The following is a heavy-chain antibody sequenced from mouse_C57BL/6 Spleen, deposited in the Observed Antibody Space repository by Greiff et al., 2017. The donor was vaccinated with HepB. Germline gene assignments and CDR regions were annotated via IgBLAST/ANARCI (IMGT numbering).Heavy chain of an antibody. J-gene: IGHJ3*01. D-gene: IGHD1-1*01. Sequence: QVQLQQSGAELVKPGASVKLSCKASGYTSTEYTIHWVKQRSGQGLEWIGWFYPGSGSIKYNEKFKDKATLTADKSSSTVYMELSRLTSEDSAVYFCARHEVGDYYGSSWFAYWGQGTLVTVSA. V-gene: IGHV1-62-2*01. CDR1: GYTSTEYT. CDR3: ARHEVGDYYGSSWFAY. CDR2: FYPGSGSI.